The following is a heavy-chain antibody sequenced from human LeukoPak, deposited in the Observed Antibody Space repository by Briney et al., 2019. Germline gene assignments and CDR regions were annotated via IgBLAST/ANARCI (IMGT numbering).Heavy chain of an antibody. CDR3: ARARDLIPIGAFDI. CDR2: IYYSGST. CDR1: GGSISSSSYY. D-gene: IGHD2-21*01. J-gene: IGHJ3*02. Sequence: PSETLSLTCTVSGGSISSSSYYWGWIRQPPGKGLEWIGSIYYSGSTYYNPSLKSRVTISVDTSKNQFSLKLSSVTAADTAVYYCARARDLIPIGAFDIWGQGTMVTVSS. V-gene: IGHV4-39*01.